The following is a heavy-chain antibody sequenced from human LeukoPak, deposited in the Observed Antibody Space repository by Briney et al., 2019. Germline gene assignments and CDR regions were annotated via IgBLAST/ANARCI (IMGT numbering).Heavy chain of an antibody. D-gene: IGHD3-22*01. CDR1: GGSFSGYY. Sequence: LSLTCAVYGGSFSGYYWSWIRQPPGKGLEWVSYISSSGSTIYYADSLKGRFTISRDNAKNSLYVQMNSLRAEDTAVYYCARDDDYYDSSGYYYDYFDYWGQGTLVTVSS. V-gene: IGHV3-11*04. CDR3: ARDDDYYDSSGYYYDYFDY. CDR2: ISSSGSTI. J-gene: IGHJ4*02.